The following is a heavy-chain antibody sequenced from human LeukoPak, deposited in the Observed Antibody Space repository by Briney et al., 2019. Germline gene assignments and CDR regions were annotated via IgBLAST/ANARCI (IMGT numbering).Heavy chain of an antibody. CDR3: ARSYGGNSPYFDY. D-gene: IGHD4-23*01. J-gene: IGHJ4*02. CDR1: GFTFSSYS. CDR2: ISSSSSYI. V-gene: IGHV3-21*01. Sequence: GSLRLSCAASGFTFSSYSMNWGRQAPGEGLEWVSSISSSSSYIYYADSVKGRFTISRDNAKNSLYLQMNSLRAEDTAVYYCARSYGGNSPYFDYWGQGTLVTVSS.